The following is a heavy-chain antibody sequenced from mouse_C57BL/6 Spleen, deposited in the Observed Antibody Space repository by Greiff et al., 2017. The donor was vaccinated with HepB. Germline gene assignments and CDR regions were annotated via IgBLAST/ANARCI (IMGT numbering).Heavy chain of an antibody. D-gene: IGHD1-1*01. Sequence: DVKLQESGPELVKPGASVKMSCKASGYTFTDYNMHWVKQSHGKSLEWIGYINPNNGGTSYNQKFKGKATLTVNKSSSTAYMELRSLTSEDSAVYYCARGYYGSSYYFDYWGQGTTLTVSS. CDR2: INPNNGGT. CDR3: ARGYYGSSYYFDY. V-gene: IGHV1-22*01. CDR1: GYTFTDYN. J-gene: IGHJ2*01.